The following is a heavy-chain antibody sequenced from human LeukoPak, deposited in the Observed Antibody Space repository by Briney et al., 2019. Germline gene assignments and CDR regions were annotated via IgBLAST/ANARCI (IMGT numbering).Heavy chain of an antibody. CDR2: IYYSGST. J-gene: IGHJ5*02. V-gene: IGHV4-59*01. D-gene: IGHD1-7*01. CDR3: ARGPTYNWNYRIWFDP. Sequence: KPSETLSLTCTVSGGSISSYYWSWIRQPPGKGLEWIGYIYYSGSTNYNPSLKSRVTISVDTSKNQFSLKLSSVTAADTAVYYCARGPTYNWNYRIWFDPWGQGTLVTVSS. CDR1: GGSISSYY.